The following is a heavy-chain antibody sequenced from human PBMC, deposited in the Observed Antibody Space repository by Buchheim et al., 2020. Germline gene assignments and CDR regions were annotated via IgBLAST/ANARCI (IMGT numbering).Heavy chain of an antibody. CDR1: GFTFSYYA. V-gene: IGHV3-30*03. J-gene: IGHJ4*02. Sequence: QVHLVESGGGVVQPGKSLRLSCAASGFTFSYYAMPWVRQAPGKGLEWVSFITYDGSDTFFADSVKGRFTISRDNSKNTLYLQMTNLRAEDTAVYFCVRGVSPKMSRNRLDSWGQGA. CDR2: ITYDGSDT. CDR3: VRGVSPKMSRNRLDS. D-gene: IGHD3-10*01.